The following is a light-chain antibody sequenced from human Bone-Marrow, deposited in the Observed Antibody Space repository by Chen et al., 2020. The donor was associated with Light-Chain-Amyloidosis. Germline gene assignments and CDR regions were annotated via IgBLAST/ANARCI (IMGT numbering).Light chain of an antibody. Sequence: QSALTQPASVSGSPGQSITISCTGTSSDVGNYNLVSWYQQHPGKAPKLIVYEVTKRPSGVSTRFSGSNSGNTATLTISRVAAGDEADYYCQVWESSSHPWVFGGGTTLTVL. V-gene: IGLV2-14*02. CDR3: QVWESSSHPWV. CDR1: SSDVGNYNL. CDR2: EVT. J-gene: IGLJ3*02.